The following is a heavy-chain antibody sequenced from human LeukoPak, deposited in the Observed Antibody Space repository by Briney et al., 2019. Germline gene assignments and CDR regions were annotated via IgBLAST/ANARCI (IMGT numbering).Heavy chain of an antibody. CDR2: INHSGST. CDR3: ARVAYSSSWRRQTARSVEDYFDY. V-gene: IGHV4-34*01. Sequence: SETLSLTCAVYGGSFSGYYWSWIRQPPGKGLEWIGEINHSGSTNYNPSLKSRATISVDTSKNQFSLKLSSVTAADTAVYYCARVAYSSSWRRQTARSVEDYFDYWGQGTLVTVSS. D-gene: IGHD6-13*01. CDR1: GGSFSGYY. J-gene: IGHJ4*02.